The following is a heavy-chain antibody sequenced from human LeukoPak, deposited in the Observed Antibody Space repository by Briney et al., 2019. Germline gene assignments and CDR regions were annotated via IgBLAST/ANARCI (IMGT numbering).Heavy chain of an antibody. CDR3: ARDSPPPDAFDI. J-gene: IGHJ3*02. V-gene: IGHV3-20*01. CDR2: INWNGGST. Sequence: PGGSLRLSCAASGFTFDDYGMSWVRQAPGKGLEWVSGINWNGGSTGYADSVKGRFTISRDNAKNSLYLQMNSLRAEDTALYHCARDSPPPDAFDIWGQGTMVTVSS. CDR1: GFTFDDYG.